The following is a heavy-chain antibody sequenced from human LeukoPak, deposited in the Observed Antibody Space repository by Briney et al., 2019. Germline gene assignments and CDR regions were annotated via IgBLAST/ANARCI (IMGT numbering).Heavy chain of an antibody. Sequence: PSETLSLTCTVSGGSINSYYWGWVRQPAGKGLGWIGRIYTTGTTHYSPSLKSRLTMSVDTSKNQFSLNLKSVTAADTALYFCGRQGYTASYYFVDYWSQGTLVTVPS. V-gene: IGHV4-4*07. D-gene: IGHD1-26*01. J-gene: IGHJ4*02. CDR3: GRQGYTASYYFVDY. CDR1: GGSINSYY. CDR2: IYTTGTT.